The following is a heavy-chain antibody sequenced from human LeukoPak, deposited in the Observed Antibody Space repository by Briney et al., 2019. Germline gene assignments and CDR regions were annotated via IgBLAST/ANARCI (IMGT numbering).Heavy chain of an antibody. V-gene: IGHV3-30*18. J-gene: IGHJ3*02. CDR2: ISYDGSNK. CDR1: GFTFSSYG. D-gene: IGHD3-22*01. CDR3: AKDGYYYDSSGYYYDDAFDI. Sequence: PGGSLRLSCAASGFTFSSYGMHWVRQAPGKGLEWVAVISYDGSNKYYADSVKRRFTISRDNSKHTLYLLMNSLRAEDTAVYYCAKDGYYYDSSGYYYDDAFDIWGQGTMVTVSS.